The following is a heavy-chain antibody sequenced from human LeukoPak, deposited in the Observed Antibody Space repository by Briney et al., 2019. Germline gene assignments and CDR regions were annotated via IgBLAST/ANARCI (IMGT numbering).Heavy chain of an antibody. V-gene: IGHV4-39*01. CDR3: ARGRRAARQPDAFDI. CDR1: GGSISSSSYY. Sequence: PSETLSLTCTVSGGSISSSSYYWRWIRQPPGKGLEWIERIYYSGSTYYNPSLKSRVTISVDTSKNQFSLKLSSVTAADTAVYYCARGRRAARQPDAFDIWGQGTMVTVSS. D-gene: IGHD6-6*01. J-gene: IGHJ3*02. CDR2: IYYSGST.